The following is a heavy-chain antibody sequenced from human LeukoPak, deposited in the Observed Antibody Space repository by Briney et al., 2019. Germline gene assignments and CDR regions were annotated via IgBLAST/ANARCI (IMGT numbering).Heavy chain of an antibody. CDR3: ARSARLMKGVVEVTALDD. Sequence: GGSLRLSCAASGFTFSSYSMNWVRQAPGKGLEWVSYISSSSSTIYYADSVKGRFTISRDNAKNSLYLQMNSLRAEDTAVYYCARSARLMKGVVEVTALDDWGQGALVTVSS. CDR1: GFTFSSYS. CDR2: ISSSSSTI. V-gene: IGHV3-48*01. D-gene: IGHD3-3*01. J-gene: IGHJ4*02.